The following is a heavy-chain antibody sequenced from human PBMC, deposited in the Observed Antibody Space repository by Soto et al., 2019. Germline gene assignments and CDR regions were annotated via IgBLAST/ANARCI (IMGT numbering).Heavy chain of an antibody. D-gene: IGHD1-26*01. J-gene: IGHJ4*02. Sequence: PWESLKISCKGSGYTFTDYWISCVRHMPLKGLEWMGRIDPSDSYTSNSPSFQGHVSISADKSINTAYMQWSSLKASDTAMYYCVRHRVGSYYYFDYWGQGTLVTVSS. CDR3: VRHRVGSYYYFDY. CDR1: GYTFTDYW. V-gene: IGHV5-10-1*01. CDR2: IDPSDSYT.